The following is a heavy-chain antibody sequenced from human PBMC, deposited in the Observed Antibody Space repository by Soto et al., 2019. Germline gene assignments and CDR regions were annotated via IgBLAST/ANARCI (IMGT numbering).Heavy chain of an antibody. CDR2: VYSTGST. V-gene: IGHV4-39*01. D-gene: IGHD2-8*01. CDR3: ARSHYTYGLLIDY. Sequence: SETLSLTCSVSGDSITTNGYYWGWIRQPPGKGLQWIGNVYSTGSTFSHPSLTSRVFISVDTSKNKFSLRLTSVAAADTAVYYCARSHYTYGLLIDYWGPGIMVTVSS. J-gene: IGHJ4*02. CDR1: GDSITTNGYY.